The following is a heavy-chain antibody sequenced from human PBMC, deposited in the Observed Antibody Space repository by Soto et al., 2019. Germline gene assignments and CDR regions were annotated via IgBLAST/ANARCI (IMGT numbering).Heavy chain of an antibody. CDR3: ARTPYGENVDH. CDR1: GYTFTSYD. V-gene: IGHV1-8*01. J-gene: IGHJ4*02. D-gene: IGHD4-17*01. CDR2: MNPNSGNT. Sequence: QVQLVQSGAEVKKPGASVKVSCKASGYTFTSYDINWVRQATGQGLEWMGWMNPNSGNTGYAQKFQGRVTMTRNTSLSPAHMELSSLKSEGTAVYFCARTPYGENVDHWGQGTLVTVSS.